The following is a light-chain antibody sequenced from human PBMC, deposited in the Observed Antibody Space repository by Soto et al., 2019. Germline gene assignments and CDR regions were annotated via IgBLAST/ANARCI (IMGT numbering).Light chain of an antibody. Sequence: EIVLTQSPATLSLSPGERATLSCGASQSVSSSHLAWYQQKPGLAPRLLIYDASSRATGIPDRSSGSGSGTDFTLTISRLEPEDFPAYYCQQYGSWITFGQGTRLETK. V-gene: IGKV3D-20*01. J-gene: IGKJ5*01. CDR3: QQYGSWIT. CDR2: DAS. CDR1: QSVSSSH.